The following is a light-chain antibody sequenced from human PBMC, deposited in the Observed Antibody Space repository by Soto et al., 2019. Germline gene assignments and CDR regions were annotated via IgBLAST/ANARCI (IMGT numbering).Light chain of an antibody. V-gene: IGKV3-20*01. J-gene: IGKJ1*01. Sequence: EIVLTQSPGTLSLSPGEIATLSCRASQSVSNNYLAWYQQKPGQAPRLLIYCSSNRATGIPDRFSGSGSGTDFTLTISRLEPEDFAVYYCQQYRXSGTFGQGTKV. CDR1: QSVSNNY. CDR2: CSS. CDR3: QQYRXSGT.